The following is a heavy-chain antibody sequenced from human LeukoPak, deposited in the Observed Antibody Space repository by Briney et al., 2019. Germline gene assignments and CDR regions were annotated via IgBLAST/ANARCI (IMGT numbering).Heavy chain of an antibody. CDR3: ARGNVIAVAGTGGLWFDP. CDR1: GGSFSGYY. CDR2: INHSGST. D-gene: IGHD6-19*01. Sequence: SETLSLTCAVYGGSFSGYYWSWIRQPPGKGLEWIGEINHSGSTNYNPSLKSRVNISVDTSKNQFSLKLSSVTAADTAVYYCARGNVIAVAGTGGLWFDPWGQGTLVTVSS. V-gene: IGHV4-34*01. J-gene: IGHJ5*02.